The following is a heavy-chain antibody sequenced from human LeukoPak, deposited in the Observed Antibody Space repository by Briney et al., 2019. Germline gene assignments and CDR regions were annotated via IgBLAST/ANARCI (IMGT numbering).Heavy chain of an antibody. Sequence: ASVKVSCKASGYTFTSYYMHWVRQAPGQGLEWMGWISAYNGNTNYAQKLQGRVTMTTDTSTSTAYMELRSLRSDDTAVYYCARYDLVVPAAHYYYYGMDVWGQGTTVTVSS. CDR1: GYTFTSYY. V-gene: IGHV1-18*04. CDR2: ISAYNGNT. J-gene: IGHJ6*02. CDR3: ARYDLVVPAAHYYYYGMDV. D-gene: IGHD2-2*01.